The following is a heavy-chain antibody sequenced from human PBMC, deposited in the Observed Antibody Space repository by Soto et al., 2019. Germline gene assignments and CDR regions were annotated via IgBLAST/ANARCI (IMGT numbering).Heavy chain of an antibody. CDR1: GGSIRSSRSY. Sequence: QLQLQESGPGLVKASETLSLTCNVSGGSIRSSRSYWAWIRQPPGKGRAWIATIFYSGSTYYNPSPAKRVTVTVDTSKNQFPLKLSAVTAADTAVYYCARQPTTADIDLWVDPWGQGTLCTVSS. CDR2: IFYSGST. J-gene: IGHJ5*02. V-gene: IGHV4-39*01. D-gene: IGHD2-2*01. CDR3: ARQPTTADIDLWVDP.